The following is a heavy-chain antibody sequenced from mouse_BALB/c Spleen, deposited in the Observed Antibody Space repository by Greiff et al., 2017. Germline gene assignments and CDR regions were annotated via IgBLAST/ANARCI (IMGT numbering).Heavy chain of an antibody. CDR2: IWGGGST. CDR3: AKLQTARAPWFAY. V-gene: IGHV2-6-5*01. D-gene: IGHD3-2*01. J-gene: IGHJ3*01. CDR1: GFSLTDYG. Sequence: VKLMESGPGLVAPSQSLSITCTVSGFSLTDYGVSWIRQPPGKGLEWLGVIWGGGSTYYNSALKSRLSISKDNSKSQVFLKMNSLQTDDTAMYYCAKLQTARAPWFAYWGQGTLVTVSA.